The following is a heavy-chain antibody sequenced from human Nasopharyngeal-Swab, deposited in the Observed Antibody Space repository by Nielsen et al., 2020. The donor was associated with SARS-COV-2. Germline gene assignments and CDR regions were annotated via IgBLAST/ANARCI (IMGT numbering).Heavy chain of an antibody. Sequence: SETLSLTCTVSGGSISSGGYYWNWIRQHPGKGLEWIGYIYYSGSTYYNPSLKSRVTISVDTSKNQFSLKLSSVTAADTAVYYCARDRHSRSWWWFDPWGQGTLVTVSS. CDR2: IYYSGST. D-gene: IGHD6-6*01. CDR1: GGSISSGGYY. J-gene: IGHJ5*02. V-gene: IGHV4-31*03. CDR3: ARDRHSRSWWWFDP.